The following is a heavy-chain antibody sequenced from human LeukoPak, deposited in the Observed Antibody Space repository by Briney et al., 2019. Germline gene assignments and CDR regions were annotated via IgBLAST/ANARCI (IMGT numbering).Heavy chain of an antibody. V-gene: IGHV3-21*01. J-gene: IGHJ5*02. CDR2: ISSSSSYI. Sequence: GGSLRLSCAASGFTFSSYSMNWVRQAPGKGLEWVSSISSSSSYIYYADSVKGRLTISRDNAKNSLYLQMNSLRAEDTAVYYCARDQNYYGSGSYYNPWFDPWGQGTLVTVSS. CDR1: GFTFSSYS. D-gene: IGHD3-10*01. CDR3: ARDQNYYGSGSYYNPWFDP.